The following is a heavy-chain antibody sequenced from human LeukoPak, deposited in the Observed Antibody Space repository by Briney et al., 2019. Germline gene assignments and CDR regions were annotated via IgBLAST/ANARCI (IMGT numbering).Heavy chain of an antibody. CDR3: AKDPLYTMKINWFDP. V-gene: IGHV3-74*01. Sequence: PGGSLRLSCAASGFTFSSYWMHWVRQAPGKGLVWVSRINGDGSSTSYADSVKGRFTISRDNAENTLYLEMNSLRAEDTAVYYCAKDPLYTMKINWFDPWGQGTLVTVSS. D-gene: IGHD3-22*01. CDR1: GFTFSSYW. CDR2: INGDGSST. J-gene: IGHJ5*02.